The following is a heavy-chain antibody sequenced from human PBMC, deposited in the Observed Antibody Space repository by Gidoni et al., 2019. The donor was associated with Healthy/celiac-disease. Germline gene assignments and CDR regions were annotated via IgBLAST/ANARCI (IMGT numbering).Heavy chain of an antibody. V-gene: IGHV1-69*01. CDR2: IIPIFGTA. D-gene: IGHD3-22*01. CDR1: GGTFSSYA. Sequence: QVQLVQSGAEVKKPGSSVKVSCKASGGTFSSYAISWVRQAPGQGLEWMGGIIPIFGTANYAQKFQGRVTITADESTSTAYMELSSLRSEDTAVYYCARALPDYYDSSGYYNIDYWGQGTLVTVSS. J-gene: IGHJ4*02. CDR3: ARALPDYYDSSGYYNIDY.